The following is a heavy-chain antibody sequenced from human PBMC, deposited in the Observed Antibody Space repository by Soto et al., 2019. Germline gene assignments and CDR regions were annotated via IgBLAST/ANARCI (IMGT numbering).Heavy chain of an antibody. CDR3: APKDRGYGLNGFDI. D-gene: IGHD5-12*01. Sequence: QITLKESGPTLLKPTQTLTLTCTLSGFSLNSSGVAVGWIRQPPGKVLEGLALTYWDDEKRYSTSVKSRLTITKDTSINQVVLTMTNMDPVDTATYYCAPKDRGYGLNGFDIWGQGTMVTVSS. V-gene: IGHV2-5*02. CDR2: TYWDDEK. CDR1: GFSLNSSGVA. J-gene: IGHJ3*02.